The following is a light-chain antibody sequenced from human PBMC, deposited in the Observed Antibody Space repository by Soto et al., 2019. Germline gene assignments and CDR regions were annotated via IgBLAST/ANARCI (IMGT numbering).Light chain of an antibody. Sequence: QSVLTQPPSVSGAPGQTITISWTGSSSNIGADFGVHWYQQLPGAAPKLVIFVNTNRPSGVPDRFSGSKSGTSASLAITGLQAEDEADYYCQSYDRSLSGWVFGTGTQLTVL. V-gene: IGLV1-40*01. J-gene: IGLJ3*02. CDR3: QSYDRSLSGWV. CDR2: VNT. CDR1: SSNIGADFG.